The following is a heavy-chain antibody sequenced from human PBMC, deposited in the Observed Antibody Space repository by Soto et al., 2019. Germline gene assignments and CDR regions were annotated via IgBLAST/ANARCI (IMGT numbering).Heavy chain of an antibody. V-gene: IGHV1-18*01. D-gene: IGHD6-6*01. Sequence: SVKVSCKASGYTFTSYGISWVRQAPGQGLEWMGWISAYNGNTNYAQKLQGRVTMTTDTSTSTAYMELRSLRSDDTAVYYCARDLDSSSSSFWFDPWGQGHLVTVSS. CDR1: GYTFTSYG. J-gene: IGHJ5*02. CDR3: ARDLDSSSSSFWFDP. CDR2: ISAYNGNT.